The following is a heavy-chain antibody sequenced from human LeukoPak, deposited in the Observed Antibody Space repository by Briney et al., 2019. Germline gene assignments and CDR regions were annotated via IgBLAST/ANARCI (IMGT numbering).Heavy chain of an antibody. CDR1: GFTFSSYW. CDR3: ARDGYYGSGSYDY. Sequence: GGSLRLSCAASGFTFSSYWMSWVRHAPGKGLEWVANIKQDGSEKYYVDSVKGRFTISRDNAKNSLYLQMNSLRAEDTAVYYCARDGYYGSGSYDYWGQGTLVTVSS. D-gene: IGHD3-10*01. J-gene: IGHJ4*02. CDR2: IKQDGSEK. V-gene: IGHV3-7*01.